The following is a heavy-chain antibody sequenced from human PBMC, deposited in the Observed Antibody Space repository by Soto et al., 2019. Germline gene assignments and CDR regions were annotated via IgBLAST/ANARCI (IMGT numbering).Heavy chain of an antibody. V-gene: IGHV1-69*12. D-gene: IGHD3-10*01. Sequence: QVQLVQSGAEVKKPGSSVKVSCKASGGTFSSYAISWVRQAPGQGLEWMGGIIPIFGTANYAQKFQGRVTITADESTSTAYMELSSLRSEDTAVYYCARGITMVRGVIIGRHFSFDYWGQGTLVTVSS. CDR2: IIPIFGTA. J-gene: IGHJ4*02. CDR3: ARGITMVRGVIIGRHFSFDY. CDR1: GGTFSSYA.